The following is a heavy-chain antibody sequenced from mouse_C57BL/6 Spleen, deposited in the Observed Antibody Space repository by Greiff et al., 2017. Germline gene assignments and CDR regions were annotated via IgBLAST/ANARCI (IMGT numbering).Heavy chain of an antibody. Sequence: QVQLKQPGAELVKPGASVKLSCKASGYTFTSYWMQWVKQRPGQGLEWIGEIDPSDSYTNYNQKFKGKATLTVDTSSSTAYMQLSSLTSEDSAVYYCARVEGQSYFDYWGQGTTLTVSS. CDR2: IDPSDSYT. CDR1: GYTFTSYW. CDR3: ARVEGQSYFDY. V-gene: IGHV1-50*01. D-gene: IGHD3-3*01. J-gene: IGHJ2*01.